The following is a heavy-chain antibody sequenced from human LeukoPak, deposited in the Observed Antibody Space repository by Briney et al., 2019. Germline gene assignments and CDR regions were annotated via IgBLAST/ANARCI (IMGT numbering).Heavy chain of an antibody. V-gene: IGHV3-48*04. J-gene: IGHJ2*01. CDR3: TRDLGLRRMI. Sequence: GGSLRLSWEAAGLSLSSNNMHLVRQPPGGRMELRSYITAGSGTIFSADSVRGRFSISRDNARESVFLQINSLRVEDMGFYYCTRDLGLRRMIWGRGTLVIVSS. CDR1: GLSLSSNN. CDR2: ITAGSGTI.